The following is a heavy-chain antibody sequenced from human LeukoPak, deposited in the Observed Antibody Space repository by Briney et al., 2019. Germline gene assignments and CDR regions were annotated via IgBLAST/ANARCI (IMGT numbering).Heavy chain of an antibody. CDR1: GGSISSYY. CDR3: ASNYYGSGSLDY. J-gene: IGHJ4*02. D-gene: IGHD3-10*01. V-gene: IGHV4-59*08. CDR2: IYYSGST. Sequence: PSETLSLTCTVSGGSISSYYWSWIRQPPGKGLEWIGYIYYSGSTNYNPSLKSRVTISVDTSKNQFSLKLSSVTAACTAVYYRASNYYGSGSLDYWGQGNLVTVSS.